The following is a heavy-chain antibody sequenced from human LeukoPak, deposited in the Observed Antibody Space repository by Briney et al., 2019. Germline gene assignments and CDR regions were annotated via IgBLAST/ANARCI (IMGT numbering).Heavy chain of an antibody. CDR2: IYSGGST. Sequence: QSGGSLRLSCAASGFTVSSNYMSWVRQAPGKGLEWVSVIYSGGSTYYADSVKGRFTISRDNSKNTLYLQMNSLRAEDTAVYYCARAGLYCSGGSCYHFDYWGQGTLVTVS. V-gene: IGHV3-53*01. CDR3: ARAGLYCSGGSCYHFDY. D-gene: IGHD2-15*01. CDR1: GFTVSSNY. J-gene: IGHJ4*02.